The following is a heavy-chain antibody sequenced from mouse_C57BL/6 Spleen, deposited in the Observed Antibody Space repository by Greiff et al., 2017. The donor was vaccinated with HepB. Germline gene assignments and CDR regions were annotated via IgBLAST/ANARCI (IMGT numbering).Heavy chain of an antibody. J-gene: IGHJ2*01. Sequence: EVMLVESGGDLVKPGGSLKLSCAASGFTFSSYGMSWVRQTPDKRLEWVATISSGGSYTYYPDSVKGRFTISRDNAKNTLYLQMSSLKSEDTAMYYCATDYYGSSSFDYWGQGTTLTVSS. CDR1: GFTFSSYG. CDR2: ISSGGSYT. CDR3: ATDYYGSSSFDY. V-gene: IGHV5-6*01. D-gene: IGHD1-1*01.